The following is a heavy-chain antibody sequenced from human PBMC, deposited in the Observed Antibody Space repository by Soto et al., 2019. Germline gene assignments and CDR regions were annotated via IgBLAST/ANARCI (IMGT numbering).Heavy chain of an antibody. CDR1: GFTFSSYG. CDR3: AKDQGGYSYGFDY. J-gene: IGHJ4*02. CDR2: ISYDGSNK. Sequence: LRLSCAASGFTFSSYGMHWVRQAPGKGLEWVAVISYDGSNKYYADSVKGRFTISRDNSKNTLYLQMNSLRAEDTAVYYCAKDQGGYSYGFDYWGQGTLVTVSS. V-gene: IGHV3-30*18. D-gene: IGHD5-18*01.